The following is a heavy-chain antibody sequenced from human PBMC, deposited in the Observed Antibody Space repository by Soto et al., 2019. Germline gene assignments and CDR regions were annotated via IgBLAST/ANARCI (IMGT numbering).Heavy chain of an antibody. CDR1: GFTFSSYA. J-gene: IGHJ4*02. CDR3: ARPQDLEWLFQLHY. D-gene: IGHD3-3*01. V-gene: IGHV3-30-3*01. Sequence: PGGSLRLSCAASGFTFSSYAMHWVRQAPGKGLEWVAVISYDGSNKYYADSVKGRFTISRDNSKNTLYLQMNSLRAEDTAVYYCARPQDLEWLFQLHYWGQGTLVTVSS. CDR2: ISYDGSNK.